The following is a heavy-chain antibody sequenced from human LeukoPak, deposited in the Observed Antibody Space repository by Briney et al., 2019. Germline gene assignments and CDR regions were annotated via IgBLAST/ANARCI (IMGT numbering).Heavy chain of an antibody. V-gene: IGHV3-23*01. CDR2: ISGSGGST. CDR1: GFTFSSYA. J-gene: IGHJ4*02. CDR3: ASPGYSYGTFDY. Sequence: GGSLRLSCAASGFTFSSYAMSWVRQAPGKGLEWVSAISGSGGSTYYADSVKGRFTISRDNSKNTLYLQMNSLRAEDTVVYYCASPGYSYGTFDYWGQGTLVTVSS. D-gene: IGHD5-18*01.